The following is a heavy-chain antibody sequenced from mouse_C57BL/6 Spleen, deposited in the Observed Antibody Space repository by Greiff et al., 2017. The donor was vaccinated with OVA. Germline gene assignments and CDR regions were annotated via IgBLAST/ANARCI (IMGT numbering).Heavy chain of an antibody. CDR3: ARGSTPTEGFAY. CDR1: GYTFTDYN. CDR2: INPNNGGT. J-gene: IGHJ3*01. D-gene: IGHD5-1*01. Sequence: EVQLQQSGPELVKPGASVKIPCKASGYTFTDYNMDWVKQSHGKSLEWIGDINPNNGGTIYNQKFKGKATLTVDKSSSTAYMELRSLTSEDTAVYYCARGSTPTEGFAYWGQGTLVTVSA. V-gene: IGHV1-18*01.